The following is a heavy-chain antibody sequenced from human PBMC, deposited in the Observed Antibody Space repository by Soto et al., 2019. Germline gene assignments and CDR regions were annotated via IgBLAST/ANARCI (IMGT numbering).Heavy chain of an antibody. J-gene: IGHJ4*02. Sequence: QVQLQESGPGLVKPSGTLSLACAVFGSSISADNWWSWVRQHPGKVLEWIGEIYRSGTTNYNSSLESRVTISMDKSRNQISLKLSSVAAADSAIYYCARHVGVHGTRGFDYWGQGTLGTVSS. V-gene: IGHV4-4*02. CDR3: ARHVGVHGTRGFDY. CDR2: IYRSGTT. CDR1: GSSISADNW. D-gene: IGHD6-19*01.